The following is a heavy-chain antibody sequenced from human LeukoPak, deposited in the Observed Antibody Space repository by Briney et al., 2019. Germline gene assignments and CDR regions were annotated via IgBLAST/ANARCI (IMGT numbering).Heavy chain of an antibody. V-gene: IGHV3-48*01. CDR3: ARYSSSHDY. Sequence: GSLRPSCAASGFPFNNFGMNWVPQAPGKGLGWLSNISSTLSSIYYADSVKGRFTVSRDNAKNSLYLQMDFLRAEDTAVYYCARYSSSHDYWGQGTLVTVSS. D-gene: IGHD6-13*01. J-gene: IGHJ4*02. CDR2: ISSTLSSI. CDR1: GFPFNNFG.